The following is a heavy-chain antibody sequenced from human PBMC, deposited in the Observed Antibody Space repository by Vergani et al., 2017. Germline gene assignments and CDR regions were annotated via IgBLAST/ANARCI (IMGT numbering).Heavy chain of an antibody. Sequence: QVQLVESGGGVVQRGGSLRLSCATSGFTLSNYDMQWIRQGPGKGLEFVAFIQFDGSNQYYADSVKGRFTLSRDFSKNTLYLQMNSLRTDDTATYYCAKRFRGWCIDSWGKETQVIVSS. J-gene: IGHJ4*02. CDR3: AKRFRGWCIDS. V-gene: IGHV3-30*02. CDR2: IQFDGSNQ. CDR1: GFTLSNYD. D-gene: IGHD4/OR15-4a*01.